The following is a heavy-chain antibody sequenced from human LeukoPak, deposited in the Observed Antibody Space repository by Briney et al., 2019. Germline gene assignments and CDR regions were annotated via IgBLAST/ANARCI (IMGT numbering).Heavy chain of an antibody. CDR3: ARGFLNGPATMTGGEVWFDP. D-gene: IGHD2-2*01. CDR2: INPSGGST. Sequence: GASVKVSCKASGYTFTSYYMHWVRQAPGQGLEWMGIINPSGGSTSYAQNFQGRVTMTRDTSTSTIYMELSSLRSEDTAVYYCARGFLNGPATMTGGEVWFDPWGQGTLVTVSS. J-gene: IGHJ5*02. CDR1: GYTFTSYY. V-gene: IGHV1-46*01.